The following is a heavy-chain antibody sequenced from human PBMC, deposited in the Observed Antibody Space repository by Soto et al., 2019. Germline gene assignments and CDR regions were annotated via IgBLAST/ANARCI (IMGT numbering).Heavy chain of an antibody. CDR2: IIPIFGTA. V-gene: IGHV1-69*06. Sequence: QVQLVQSGAEVKKPGSSVKVSCKASGGTFSSYAISWVRQAPGQGLEWMGGIIPIFGTANYAQKFQGRVTITADKSTSTAYMELSSLRSEDTAVXXXXXXXXXTQRAYNWFDPWGQGTLX. CDR3: XXXXXXTQRAYNWFDP. J-gene: IGHJ5*02. CDR1: GGTFSSYA.